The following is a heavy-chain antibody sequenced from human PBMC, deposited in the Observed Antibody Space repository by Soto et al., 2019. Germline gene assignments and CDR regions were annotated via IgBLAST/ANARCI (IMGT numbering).Heavy chain of an antibody. Sequence: GGSLRLSCAASGFTFSNAWMNWVRQAPGKGLEWVGRIKSKTDGGTTDYAAPVKGRFTISRDDSKNTLYLQMNSLKTEDTAVYYCTTGNLEQQRRYYYYYGMDVWGQGTTVTVSS. V-gene: IGHV3-15*07. CDR2: IKSKTDGGTT. CDR3: TTGNLEQQRRYYYYYGMDV. D-gene: IGHD6-13*01. J-gene: IGHJ6*02. CDR1: GFTFSNAW.